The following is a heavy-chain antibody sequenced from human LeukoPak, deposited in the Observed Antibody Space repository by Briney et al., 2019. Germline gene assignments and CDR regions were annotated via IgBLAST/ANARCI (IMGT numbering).Heavy chain of an antibody. J-gene: IGHJ3*02. Sequence: GGSLRLSCAASGFTFSDYYMSWTRQAPGEGLEWVSYISSSGSTIYYADSVKGRFTISRDNAKNSLYLQMNSLRAEDTAVYYCARDYGEGAFDIWGQGTMVTVSS. V-gene: IGHV3-11*01. CDR3: ARDYGEGAFDI. CDR2: ISSSGSTI. D-gene: IGHD4/OR15-4a*01. CDR1: GFTFSDYY.